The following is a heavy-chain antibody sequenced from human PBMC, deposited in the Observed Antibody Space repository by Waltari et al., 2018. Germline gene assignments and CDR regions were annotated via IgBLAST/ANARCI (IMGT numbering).Heavy chain of an antibody. CDR1: GFPFRDSH. Sequence: QVLLVESGGGLVKLGGSLGLSCEASGFPFRDSHMIWVRQAPGKGLEWVSHISGIGSTTNYAASVKGRFTISRDNAKNSVFLQLNSLRADDTAMYYCVRDERWLHLIGTFDSWGQGTLVTVSS. D-gene: IGHD3-9*01. V-gene: IGHV3-11*01. CDR3: VRDERWLHLIGTFDS. CDR2: ISGIGSTT. J-gene: IGHJ4*02.